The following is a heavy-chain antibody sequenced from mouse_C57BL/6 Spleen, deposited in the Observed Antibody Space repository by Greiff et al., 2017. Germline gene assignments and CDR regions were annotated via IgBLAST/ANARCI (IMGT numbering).Heavy chain of an antibody. J-gene: IGHJ3*01. V-gene: IGHV2-6*01. D-gene: IGHD2-2*01. CDR1: GFSLTSYG. CDR2: IWGVGST. CDR3: ASGCYGYDGAWFAY. Sequence: VKLVESGPGLVAPSQSLSITCTVSGFSLTSYGVDWVRQSPGKGLEWLGVIWGVGSTNYNSALKSRLSISKDNSKSQVFLKMNSLQTDDTAMYYCASGCYGYDGAWFAYWGQGTLVTVSA.